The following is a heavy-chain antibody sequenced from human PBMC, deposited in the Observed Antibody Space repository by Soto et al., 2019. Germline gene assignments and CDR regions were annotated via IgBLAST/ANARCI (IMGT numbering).Heavy chain of an antibody. Sequence: GGSLRLSCAASGFTFDDYGMSWVRQAPGKGLEWVSGINWNGGSTGYADSVKGRFTISRDNSKNTLYLQMNSLRAEDTAVYYCARDLPGGGCSSTSCYGLNWFDPWGQGTLVTVSS. J-gene: IGHJ5*02. CDR1: GFTFDDYG. V-gene: IGHV3-20*04. CDR3: ARDLPGGGCSSTSCYGLNWFDP. D-gene: IGHD2-2*01. CDR2: INWNGGST.